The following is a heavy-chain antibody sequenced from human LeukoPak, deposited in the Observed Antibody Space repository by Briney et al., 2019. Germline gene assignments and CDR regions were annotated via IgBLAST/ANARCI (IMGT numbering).Heavy chain of an antibody. J-gene: IGHJ4*02. CDR2: ISASGGNT. Sequence: GGSLRLSCAASGFTFSDRAMTWVRQAPGKGLEWVSGISASGGNTYYADSVKGRFTISRDNSKNTVYLQMNSLRAEDTAVYYCVRDRAHYDILTGYFYWGQGTLVTVSS. D-gene: IGHD3-9*01. V-gene: IGHV3-23*01. CDR1: GFTFSDRA. CDR3: VRDRAHYDILTGYFY.